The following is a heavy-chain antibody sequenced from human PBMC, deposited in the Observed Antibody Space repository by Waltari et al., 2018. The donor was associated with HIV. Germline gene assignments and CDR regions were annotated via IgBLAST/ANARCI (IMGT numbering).Heavy chain of an antibody. CDR2: IYYSGST. J-gene: IGHJ5*02. D-gene: IGHD6-13*01. CDR1: GGSISSSSYY. CDR3: PRREAAVLDP. Sequence: LQLQESGPGLVTPSETLSLTCTVSGGSISSSSYYWGWIRQPPGKGLEWIGSIYYSGSTYYNPTLKSRVTISVDTSKNQFSLKLSSVTAADTAVYYCPRREAAVLDPWGQGTLVTVSS. V-gene: IGHV4-39*01.